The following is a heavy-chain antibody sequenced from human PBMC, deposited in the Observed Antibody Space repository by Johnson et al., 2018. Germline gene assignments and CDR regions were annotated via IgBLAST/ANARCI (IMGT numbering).Heavy chain of an antibody. V-gene: IGHV3-43D*03. CDR3: AKDTKRAVAGYYYYYKDV. J-gene: IGHJ6*03. D-gene: IGHD6-19*01. CDR1: GFTFDDYA. Sequence: VQLVESGGGVVQPGGSLRLSCAASGFTFDDYAMHWVRQAPGKGLEWVSLISWDGGSTYYADSVKGRFTISRENSKNSLYLQMNSLRAEDTALYYCAKDTKRAVAGYYYYYKDVWGKGTTVTVSS. CDR2: ISWDGGST.